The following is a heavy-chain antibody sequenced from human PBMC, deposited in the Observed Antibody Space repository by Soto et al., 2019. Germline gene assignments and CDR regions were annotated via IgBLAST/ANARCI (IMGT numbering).Heavy chain of an antibody. CDR2: LYSSDGT. CDR3: ATWLQREHAFDI. Sequence: PGGSLRLSCADSGFSFSGKNYLTWVRQAPGKGLEWVSALYSSDGTYYADSVKGRFSVSRDNSKNTFYLQLHSLRPEDTALYFCATWLQREHAFDIWGLGTMVTVSS. V-gene: IGHV3-53*01. J-gene: IGHJ3*02. D-gene: IGHD1-1*01. CDR1: GFSFSGKNY.